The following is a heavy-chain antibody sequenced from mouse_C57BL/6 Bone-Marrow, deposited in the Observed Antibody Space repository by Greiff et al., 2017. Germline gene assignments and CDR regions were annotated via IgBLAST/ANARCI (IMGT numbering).Heavy chain of an antibody. CDR3: ARSLWVTTTIAY. CDR2: IHPNSGST. V-gene: IGHV1-64*01. CDR1: GYTFTSYW. J-gene: IGHJ3*01. Sequence: QVQLQQPGAELVKPGASVKLSCKASGYTFTSYWMHWVKQRPGQGLEWIGMIHPNSGSTNYNEKFKSKATLTVDKSSSTAYMQLSSLTSEDSAVYYCARSLWVTTTIAYWGQGTLVTVSA. D-gene: IGHD2-1*01.